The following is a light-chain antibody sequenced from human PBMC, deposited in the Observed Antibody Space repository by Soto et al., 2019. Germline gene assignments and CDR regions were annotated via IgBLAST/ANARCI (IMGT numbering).Light chain of an antibody. CDR1: QSGSRY. CDR2: AVS. Sequence: DSQMTQSPSSLSASVGDRVTISCRASQSGSRYLNWFQQKAGKAPKLLIYAVSTLASGVPSRFSGTGSGTDFTLTISSLQPEDFATYYCQQSYSNPRTFGQGTKVEIK. J-gene: IGKJ1*01. V-gene: IGKV1-39*01. CDR3: QQSYSNPRT.